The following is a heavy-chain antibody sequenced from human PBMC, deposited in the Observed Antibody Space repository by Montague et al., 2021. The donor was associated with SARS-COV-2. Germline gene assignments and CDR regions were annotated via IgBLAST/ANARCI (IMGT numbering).Heavy chain of an antibody. D-gene: IGHD3-10*01. V-gene: IGHV3-33*08. Sequence: SLRLSCAASGFTFSSYDMHWVRQAPGKGLEWVAVIWYDGSNQYYGDSVKGRFTISRDNSKNTLYLQMNSLRAEDTAVYYCVREYSAPRWFGEYNRYGMDVRGQGTTVTVSS. CDR2: IWYDGSNQ. J-gene: IGHJ6*02. CDR3: VREYSAPRWFGEYNRYGMDV. CDR1: GFTFSSYD.